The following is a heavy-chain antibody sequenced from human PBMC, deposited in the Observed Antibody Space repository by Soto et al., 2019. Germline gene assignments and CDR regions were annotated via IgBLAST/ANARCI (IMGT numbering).Heavy chain of an antibody. J-gene: IGHJ4*02. Sequence: GASVKVSCKAYDFSFTSHGISWVRQAPGQGLEWMGWISLYNGNTNYAQQFQGRVTMTTDTSTSTAYMELRSPRSDDTAMYFCAIYHLELFRFDYWGQGTLVTVSS. CDR2: ISLYNGNT. D-gene: IGHD2-2*01. CDR3: AIYHLELFRFDY. CDR1: DFSFTSHG. V-gene: IGHV1-18*04.